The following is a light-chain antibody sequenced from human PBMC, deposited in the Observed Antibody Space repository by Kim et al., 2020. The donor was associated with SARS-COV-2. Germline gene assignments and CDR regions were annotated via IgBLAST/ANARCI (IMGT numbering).Light chain of an antibody. CDR2: GAA. V-gene: IGKV3-11*01. CDR3: QQRSSWPLT. Sequence: PRGKSTPPCCGSPQFRSRVAWFQQRPGQPPRILIHGAAYRASGAPAGFSGGGSGTEFTLTISSLEPEDFAVYYCQQRSSWPLTFGPGTKVDIK. J-gene: IGKJ3*01. CDR1: PQFRSR.